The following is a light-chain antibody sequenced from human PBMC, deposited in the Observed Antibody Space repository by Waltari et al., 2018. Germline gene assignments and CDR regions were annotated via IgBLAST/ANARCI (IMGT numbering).Light chain of an antibody. CDR2: EVR. CDR1: SSDVGTYNY. Sequence: QSALTQPASVSASPGQSITISCTGTSSDVGTYNYTSWYQQHPGKAPKLIISEVRNRPSGVSNRFSGSKSGNTASLTISGLQAEDEADYYCTSYTSSSTVVFGGGTKLTVL. V-gene: IGLV2-14*01. J-gene: IGLJ2*01. CDR3: TSYTSSSTVV.